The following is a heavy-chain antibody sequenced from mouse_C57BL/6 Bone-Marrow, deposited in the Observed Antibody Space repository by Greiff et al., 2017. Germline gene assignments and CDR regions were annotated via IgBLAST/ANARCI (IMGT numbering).Heavy chain of an antibody. V-gene: IGHV5-2*01. D-gene: IGHD1-1*01. CDR2: INSDGGST. CDR3: ARQFYYYGSSWYFDV. Sequence: EVKVVESGGGLVQPGESLKLSCESNEYEFPSHDMSWVRKTPEKRLELVAAINSDGGSTYYPDTMERRFIISRDNTKKTLYLQMSSLRSEDTALYYCARQFYYYGSSWYFDVWGTGTTVTVSS. J-gene: IGHJ1*03. CDR1: EYEFPSHD.